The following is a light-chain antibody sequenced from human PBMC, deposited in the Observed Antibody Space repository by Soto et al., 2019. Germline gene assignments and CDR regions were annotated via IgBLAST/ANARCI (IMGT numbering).Light chain of an antibody. CDR1: QSVGSSY. CDR3: QQYGSSPVT. J-gene: IGKJ1*01. V-gene: IGKV3-20*01. CDR2: GAS. Sequence: EFVLTQSPGTLSLSPGERATLSCRASQSVGSSYLAWYQQKPGQAPRLLIYGASSRATGIPDRFSGSGSGTDFTLTIRRLEPEDFAVYYCQQYGSSPVTFGQGTKVDIK.